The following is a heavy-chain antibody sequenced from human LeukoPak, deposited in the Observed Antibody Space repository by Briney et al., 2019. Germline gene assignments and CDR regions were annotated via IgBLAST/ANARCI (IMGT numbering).Heavy chain of an antibody. Sequence: SETLSLTCTVSGGSIRRDYWQWIRQPPGKGLEWIGYIYNSGSNNYNPSLKSRVTISIDMSKNQFSLKLTSVTAADTAVYYCATRGYWGQGTLVTVSS. D-gene: IGHD3-10*01. CDR1: GGSIRRDY. J-gene: IGHJ4*02. CDR3: ATRGY. V-gene: IGHV4-59*08. CDR2: IYNSGSN.